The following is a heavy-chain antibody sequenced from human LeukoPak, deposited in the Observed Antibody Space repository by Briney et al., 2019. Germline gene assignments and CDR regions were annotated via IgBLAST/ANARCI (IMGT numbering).Heavy chain of an antibody. CDR2: INPNSGGT. V-gene: IGHV1-2*02. CDR3: ARDTAAAGTEGYNWFDP. D-gene: IGHD6-13*01. J-gene: IGHJ5*02. CDR1: GYTFTGYY. Sequence: ASVKVSCKASGYTFTGYYMHWVRQAPGQGLEWMGWINPNSGGTNYAQKFQGRVTMARDTSISTAYMELSRLRSDDTAVYYCARDTAAAGTEGYNWFDPWGQGTLVTVSS.